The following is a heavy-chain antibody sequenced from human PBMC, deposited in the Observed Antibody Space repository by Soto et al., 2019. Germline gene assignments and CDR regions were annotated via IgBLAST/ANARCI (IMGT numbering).Heavy chain of an antibody. CDR2: INAGNGNT. J-gene: IGHJ4*02. CDR1: GYTFTSYA. Sequence: ASVKVSCKASGYTFTSYAMHWVRQAPGQRLEWMGWINAGNGNTKYSQKFQGRVTITRDTSASTAYMELSSLRSEDTAVYYCARGTYYYDSSGYPLDYWGQGTLVTVYS. V-gene: IGHV1-3*01. CDR3: ARGTYYYDSSGYPLDY. D-gene: IGHD3-22*01.